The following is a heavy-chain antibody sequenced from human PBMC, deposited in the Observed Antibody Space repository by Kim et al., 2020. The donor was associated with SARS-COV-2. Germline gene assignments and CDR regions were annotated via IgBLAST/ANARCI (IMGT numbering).Heavy chain of an antibody. V-gene: IGHV3-30*18. CDR2: VSNDGSNK. J-gene: IGHJ3*02. CDR1: GFTFSSYG. CDR3: AKGEPKWELLGAFDI. Sequence: GGSLRLSCAAFGFTFSSYGMHWVRQAPGKGLEWVAVVSNDGSNKYYGDSVKGRFTISRDNSKNTLYLQMNSLRPEDTAVYYCAKGEPKWELLGAFDIWGQGTMVTVSS. D-gene: IGHD1-26*01.